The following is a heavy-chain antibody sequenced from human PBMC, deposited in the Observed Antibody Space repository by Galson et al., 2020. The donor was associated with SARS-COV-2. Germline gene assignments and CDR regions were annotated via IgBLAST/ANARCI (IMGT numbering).Heavy chain of an antibody. CDR3: ARRSTTGFDY. V-gene: IGHV4-4*02. J-gene: IGHJ4*02. Sequence: SETLSLTCAVSGDAIKTNNYWDWVRQPPGKGLEWIGEIYYSGSTSYKPSLKRRITISVDMSNNQFSLTMNSVTAADTAIYYCARRSTTGFDYWGEGTLVTVSS. CDR1: GDAIKTNNY. CDR2: IYYSGST.